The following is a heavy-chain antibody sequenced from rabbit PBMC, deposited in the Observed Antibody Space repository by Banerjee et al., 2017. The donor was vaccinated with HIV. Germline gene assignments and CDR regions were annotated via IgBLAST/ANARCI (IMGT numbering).Heavy chain of an antibody. D-gene: IGHD7-1*01. CDR3: ARWTDYKRLDL. CDR2: IYTGSGTT. Sequence: QSLEESGGDLVKPGASLTLTCTASGFSFSSSYYMCWVRQAPGKGLEWIACIYTGSGTTYYANWAKGRFTISKTSSTTVTLQMTSLTAADTATYFCARWTDYKRLDLWGPGTLVTVS. V-gene: IGHV1S40*01. CDR1: GFSFSSSYY. J-gene: IGHJ3*01.